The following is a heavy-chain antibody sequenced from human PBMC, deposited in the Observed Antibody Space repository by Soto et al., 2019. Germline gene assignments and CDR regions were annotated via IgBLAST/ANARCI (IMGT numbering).Heavy chain of an antibody. CDR3: VKDVAFCSGDCYTNWFDH. V-gene: IGHV1-69*12. D-gene: IGHD2-21*02. CDR1: GFTFIDYP. CDR2: VTPLSGLS. Sequence: QVQLVQSGAEVRRPGSTVKVSCKASGFTFIDYPFSWVRQGPGQGLEWMGGVTPLSGLSFYAQKFQGRLTSTADESTSTVSMELSSLRSEDTAVYYCVKDVAFCSGDCYTNWFDHWGRGTLVTVAS. J-gene: IGHJ5*02.